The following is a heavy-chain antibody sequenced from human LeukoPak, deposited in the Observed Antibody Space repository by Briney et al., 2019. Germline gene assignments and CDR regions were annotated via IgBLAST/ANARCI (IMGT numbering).Heavy chain of an antibody. CDR2: IYTSGST. D-gene: IGHD6-19*01. Sequence: SETLSLTCTVSGGSISSYYWSWIRQPAGKGLDWIGRIYTSGSTNYNPSLKSRATMSVDTSKNQFSLKLSSVTAADTAVYYCARYSSGWSGIDAFDIWGQGTMVTVSS. V-gene: IGHV4-4*07. J-gene: IGHJ3*02. CDR1: GGSISSYY. CDR3: ARYSSGWSGIDAFDI.